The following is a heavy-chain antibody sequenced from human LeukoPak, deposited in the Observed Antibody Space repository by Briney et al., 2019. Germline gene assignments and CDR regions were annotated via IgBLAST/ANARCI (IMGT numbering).Heavy chain of an antibody. CDR2: IQNRENAK. Sequence: GGSLRLSCATSGFDFATYGMHWVGQAPGKGLEWVAFIQNRENAKSYADSVRGRFSIFRDDSKNTLYLQLSSLRRDDTAVYYCTKDSFYWGLWNWGPGALVIVSS. CDR3: TKDSFYWGLWN. V-gene: IGHV3-30*02. J-gene: IGHJ4*02. CDR1: GFDFATYG. D-gene: IGHD7-27*01.